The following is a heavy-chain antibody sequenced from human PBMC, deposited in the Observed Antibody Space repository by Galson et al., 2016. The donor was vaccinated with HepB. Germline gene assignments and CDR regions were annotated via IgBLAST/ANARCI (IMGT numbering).Heavy chain of an antibody. CDR3: AGVAGITAVGIYYFDY. CDR1: GGSISSRNYY. Sequence: SETLSLTCTVYGGSISSRNYYWGWIRQPPGKGLEWIANIYYSGSTYYNPSLKSRVTISIDTPKNQFSLKQGSVTAADTAVYYCAGVAGITAVGIYYFDYWGQGTLVTVSS. V-gene: IGHV4-39*01. J-gene: IGHJ4*02. CDR2: IYYSGST. D-gene: IGHD6-13*01.